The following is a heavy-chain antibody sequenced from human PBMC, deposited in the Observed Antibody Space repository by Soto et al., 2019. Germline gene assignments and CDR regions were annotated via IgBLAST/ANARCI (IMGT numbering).Heavy chain of an antibody. Sequence: SETLSLTCTVSGGSISSSSYYWGWIRQPPGKGLEWIGSIYYSGSTYYNPSLKSRVTISVDTSKNQFSLKLSSVPAADTAVYYCASSGMVRGEGPYYFDYWGQGTLVTVSS. D-gene: IGHD3-10*01. V-gene: IGHV4-39*01. J-gene: IGHJ4*02. CDR1: GGSISSSSYY. CDR2: IYYSGST. CDR3: ASSGMVRGEGPYYFDY.